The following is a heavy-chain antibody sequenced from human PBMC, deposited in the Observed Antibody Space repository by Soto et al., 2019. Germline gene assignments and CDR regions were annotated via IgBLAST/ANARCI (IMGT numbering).Heavy chain of an antibody. D-gene: IGHD5-12*01. Sequence: QITLKESGPTLVKPKQTLTLTCTFSGFSLSTRGVAVGWFRQPPGKALEWLALIYWDEDKRYSPSLKGRLTITGDTSKNQVVLTMTHVDPVDTATLDCAHRARGYAHDFDYWGQGTLVTVSS. CDR1: GFSLSTRGVA. CDR3: AHRARGYAHDFDY. J-gene: IGHJ4*02. CDR2: IYWDEDK. V-gene: IGHV2-5*02.